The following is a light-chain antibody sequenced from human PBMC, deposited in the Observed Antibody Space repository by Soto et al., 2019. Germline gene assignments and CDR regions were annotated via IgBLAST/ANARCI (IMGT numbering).Light chain of an antibody. V-gene: IGKV1-5*03. Sequence: DIQMTQSPSTLSASVGDRVTITCRASQSISSWLAWYQQKPGKAPKLLIYKASSLESGVPSRFSGSGSGTEFTLTISSLQPDDFATYYCQQYNSHPTTFGQGTKVDIK. CDR3: QQYNSHPTT. J-gene: IGKJ1*01. CDR2: KAS. CDR1: QSISSW.